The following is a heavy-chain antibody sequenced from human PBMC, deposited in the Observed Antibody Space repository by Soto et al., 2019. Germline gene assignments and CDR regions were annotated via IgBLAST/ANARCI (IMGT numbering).Heavy chain of an antibody. CDR3: ANEASSGLGSLDY. Sequence: GASVKVSCKASGGTFSSYAISRGRPAPGQGLEWMGGIIPIFGTANYAQKFQGRVTITADKSTSTAYMELSSLRSEDTAVYYCANEASSGLGSLDYWGQGTLVTVSS. CDR1: GGTFSSYA. J-gene: IGHJ4*02. D-gene: IGHD6-19*01. CDR2: IIPIFGTA. V-gene: IGHV1-69*06.